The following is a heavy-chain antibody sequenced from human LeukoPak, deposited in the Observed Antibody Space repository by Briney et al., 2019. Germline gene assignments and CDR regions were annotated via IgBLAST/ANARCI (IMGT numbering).Heavy chain of an antibody. Sequence: GASVKVSCKASGYTFTGYYMHWVRQAPGQGLEWMGRINPNSGGTNYAQKFQGRVTMTRDTSISTAYMELSRLRSDDTAVYYCARIKGELRDYYTDYWGQGTLVTVSS. J-gene: IGHJ4*02. V-gene: IGHV1-2*06. D-gene: IGHD1-26*01. CDR3: ARIKGELRDYYTDY. CDR2: INPNSGGT. CDR1: GYTFTGYY.